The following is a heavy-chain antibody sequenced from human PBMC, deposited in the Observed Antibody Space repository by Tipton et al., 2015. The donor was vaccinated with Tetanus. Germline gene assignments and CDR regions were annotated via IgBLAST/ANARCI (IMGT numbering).Heavy chain of an antibody. Sequence: SLRLSCAASGFTFSDYYMSWIRQAPGKGLEWVSYISSSGSTTYYADSVKGRFTISRDNSKNTVFLQMNSLRPEDTAKYYCAKDRTAAGDLLPFDSWGQGTLVSVSS. CDR1: GFTFSDYY. V-gene: IGHV3-11*01. CDR2: ISSSGSTT. D-gene: IGHD6-13*01. J-gene: IGHJ4*02. CDR3: AKDRTAAGDLLPFDS.